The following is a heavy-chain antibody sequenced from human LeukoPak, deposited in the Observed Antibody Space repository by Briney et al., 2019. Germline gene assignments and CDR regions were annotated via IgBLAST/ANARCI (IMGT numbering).Heavy chain of an antibody. V-gene: IGHV1-2*02. J-gene: IGHJ4*02. CDR3: ARVDNWNYGFDY. D-gene: IGHD1-7*01. CDR1: GYTFTGYY. Sequence: ASVKVSCKASGYTFTGYYMHWVRQAPGQGLEWMGWINPNSGGTNYAQKFQGRVTMTRDTSISTAYMELSRLRSDDTAVYYCARVDNWNYGFDYWGQGTPVTVSS. CDR2: INPNSGGT.